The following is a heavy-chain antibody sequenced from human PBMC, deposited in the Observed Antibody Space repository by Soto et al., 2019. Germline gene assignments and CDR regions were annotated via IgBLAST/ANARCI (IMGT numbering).Heavy chain of an antibody. V-gene: IGHV3-53*04. Sequence: VQLVESGGGLVQPGGSLRLSCAASGFTVSSNYMSWVRQAPGKGLEWVSVIYSGGSTYYADSVKGRFTISRHNSKNTLYLQMNSLRAEDTAVYYCAREGLHCSGGSCYPGGYDYWGQGTLVTVSS. D-gene: IGHD2-15*01. CDR1: GFTVSSNY. J-gene: IGHJ4*02. CDR2: IYSGGST. CDR3: AREGLHCSGGSCYPGGYDY.